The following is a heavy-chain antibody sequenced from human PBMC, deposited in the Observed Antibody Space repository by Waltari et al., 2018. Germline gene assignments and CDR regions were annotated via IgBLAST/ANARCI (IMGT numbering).Heavy chain of an antibody. CDR1: GYIFTDYY. D-gene: IGHD3-10*01. CDR2: FNPDSGGT. J-gene: IGHJ5*02. Sequence: QVHLVQSGAEVKKPGASVKVSCKASGYIFTDYYIHWVRQAPGRGLEWVGRFNPDSGGTNYAQKFQGRVTMTTDTSITTAYMELSRLTSDDTALYYCVRGSGGYSWFDPWGQGTLLTVSS. V-gene: IGHV1-2*06. CDR3: VRGSGGYSWFDP.